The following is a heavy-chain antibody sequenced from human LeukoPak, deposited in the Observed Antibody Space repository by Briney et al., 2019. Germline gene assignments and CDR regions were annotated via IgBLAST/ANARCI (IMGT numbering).Heavy chain of an antibody. Sequence: PSETLSLTCTVSGGSISSYYWSWIRQPPGKGLGWIGYIYYSGSTNYNPSLKSRVTISADTSKNQFSLNLTSVTAADTAVYYCARTRGRNWFDPWGQGTLVTVSS. CDR1: GGSISSYY. D-gene: IGHD3-10*01. V-gene: IGHV4-59*08. J-gene: IGHJ5*02. CDR3: ARTRGRNWFDP. CDR2: IYYSGST.